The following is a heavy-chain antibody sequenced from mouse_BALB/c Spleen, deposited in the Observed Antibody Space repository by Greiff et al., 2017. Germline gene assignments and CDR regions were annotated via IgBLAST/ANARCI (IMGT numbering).Heavy chain of an antibody. J-gene: IGHJ3*01. D-gene: IGHD2-4*01. CDR2: IDPANGNT. V-gene: IGHV14-3*02. CDR1: GFNIKDTY. Sequence: VQLKESGAELVKPGASVKLSCTASGFNIKDTYMHWVKQRPEQGLEWIGRIDPANGNTKYDPKFQGKATIKADTSSNTAYLQLSSLTSEDTAVYYCARGGYDSVFAYWGQGTLVTVSA. CDR3: ARGGYDSVFAY.